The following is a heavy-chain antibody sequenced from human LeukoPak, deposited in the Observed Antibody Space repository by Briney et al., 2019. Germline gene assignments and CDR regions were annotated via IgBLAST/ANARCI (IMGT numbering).Heavy chain of an antibody. CDR2: NSSSGSTI. J-gene: IGHJ3*02. Sequence: GGSLRLSCAASGFXFSSYEINWVRQAPGKGLEWVSYNSSSGSTIYYADSVKGRFTISRDNAKNSLYLQMNSLRAEDTAVYYCARERADAFDIWGQGTMVTVSS. V-gene: IGHV3-48*03. CDR1: GFXFSSYE. CDR3: ARERADAFDI.